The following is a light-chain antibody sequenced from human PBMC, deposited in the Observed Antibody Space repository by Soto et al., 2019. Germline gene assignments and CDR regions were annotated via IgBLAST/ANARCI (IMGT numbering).Light chain of an antibody. Sequence: EIVMTQSPATLSVSPGERSTLSCRASRNINRNLAWYQQKPGQAPRLLISGAATRATGIPARFSGSGSGTEFTLTICSLQSEDFAVYYCHQYYDYPPLIFGGGTKVEIK. CDR3: HQYYDYPPLI. CDR1: RNINRN. J-gene: IGKJ4*01. V-gene: IGKV3-15*01. CDR2: GAA.